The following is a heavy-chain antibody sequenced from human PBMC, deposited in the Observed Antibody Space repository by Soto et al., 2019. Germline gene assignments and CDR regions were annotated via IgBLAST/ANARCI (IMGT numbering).Heavy chain of an antibody. CDR3: AREIFDVAPGRFDP. J-gene: IGHJ5*02. D-gene: IGHD3-9*01. CDR2: INHSGST. V-gene: IGHV4-34*01. CDR1: GGSFRGYE. Sequence: PSETLSLSCAVYGGSFRGYEWSGIRQHPGKGLEWIGEINHSGSTNYNPSLKSRVTISVDTSKNQFSLKLSSVIAADTAVYFCAREIFDVAPGRFDPWGQGVLVTVSS.